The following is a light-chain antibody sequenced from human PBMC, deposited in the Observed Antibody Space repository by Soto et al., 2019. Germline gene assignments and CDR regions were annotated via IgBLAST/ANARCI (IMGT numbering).Light chain of an antibody. CDR2: DAS. CDR1: QSISSW. V-gene: IGKV1-5*01. J-gene: IGKJ5*01. Sequence: DIQMTQSPSTLSASVGDRVTITCRASQSISSWLAWYQQKPGKAPKLLIYDASSLESGVPSRFSGSGSGTEFTLTISSLQPDDFATYYCQHLNTYPITFGPGTRLDIK. CDR3: QHLNTYPIT.